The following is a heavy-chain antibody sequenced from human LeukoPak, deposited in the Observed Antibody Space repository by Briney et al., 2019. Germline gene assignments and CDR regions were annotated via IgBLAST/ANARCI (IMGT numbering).Heavy chain of an antibody. V-gene: IGHV1-69*04. CDR2: IIPVLNIT. J-gene: IGHJ6*02. CDR3: ARDQGLTAPPPYGLDV. D-gene: IGHD5-18*01. CDR1: GGTFSSSA. Sequence: ASVKVSCKTSGGTFSSSAITWVRQAPGQGLEWMGRIIPVLNITSYAQKFQGRVTITADTSTSTVYMELSSLRSEETAVYYCARDQGLTAPPPYGLDVWGQGTTVIVSS.